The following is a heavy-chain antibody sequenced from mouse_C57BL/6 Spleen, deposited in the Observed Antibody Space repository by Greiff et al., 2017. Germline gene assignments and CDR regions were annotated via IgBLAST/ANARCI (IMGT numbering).Heavy chain of an antibody. CDR3: ARELYDGYSYAMDY. D-gene: IGHD2-3*01. CDR1: GYAFSSSW. Sequence: QVQLQQSGPELVKPGASVKISCKASGYAFSSSWMNWVKQRPGKGLEWIGRIYPGDGDTNYNGKFKGKATLTADKSSSTAYMQLSSLTSEDSAVYFCARELYDGYSYAMDYGGQGTSVTVSS. V-gene: IGHV1-82*01. J-gene: IGHJ4*01. CDR2: IYPGDGDT.